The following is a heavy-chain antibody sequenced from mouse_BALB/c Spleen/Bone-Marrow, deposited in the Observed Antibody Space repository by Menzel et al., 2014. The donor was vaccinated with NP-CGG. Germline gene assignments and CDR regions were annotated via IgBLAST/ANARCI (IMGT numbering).Heavy chain of an antibody. CDR1: GFTFSDYA. V-gene: IGHV5-9-4*01. J-gene: IGHJ2*01. D-gene: IGHD2-5*01. Sequence: EVKQVESGGALVKPGGSLKLSCAASGFTFSDYAMSWVRQSPEKRLEWVAEISNGGNYTYYPDTVTGRFTISRDNAKNTLYLEMSSLRSEDTAMYYCSRNSNYSFDFWGQGTTLTVSS. CDR3: SRNSNYSFDF. CDR2: ISNGGNYT.